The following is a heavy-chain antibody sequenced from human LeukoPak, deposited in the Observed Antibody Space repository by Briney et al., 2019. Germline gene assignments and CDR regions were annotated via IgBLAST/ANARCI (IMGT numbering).Heavy chain of an antibody. Sequence: GGSLRLSCAASGFTFSSYSMNWVRQAPGKGLEWVSSISSSSSYIYYADSVKGRFTISRDNAKNSLYLQMNSLRAEDTAVYYCARSEMATTEDYFDYWGQGTLVTVSS. D-gene: IGHD5-24*01. CDR1: GFTFSSYS. J-gene: IGHJ4*02. CDR2: ISSSSSYI. V-gene: IGHV3-21*01. CDR3: ARSEMATTEDYFDY.